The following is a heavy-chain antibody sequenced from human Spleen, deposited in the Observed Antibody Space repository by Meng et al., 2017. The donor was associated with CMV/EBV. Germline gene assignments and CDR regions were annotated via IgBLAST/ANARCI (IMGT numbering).Heavy chain of an antibody. D-gene: IGHD3-3*01. CDR3: ARSSSRKITIFGVVIDFSFDY. V-gene: IGHV4-39*07. CDR1: GGSISSYY. J-gene: IGHJ4*02. Sequence: SETLSLTCTVSGGSISSYYWGWIRQPPGKGLEWIGSIYYSGSTYYNPSLKSRVTISVDTSKNQFSLKLSSVTAADTAVYYCARSSSRKITIFGVVIDFSFDYWGQGTLVTVSS. CDR2: IYYSGST.